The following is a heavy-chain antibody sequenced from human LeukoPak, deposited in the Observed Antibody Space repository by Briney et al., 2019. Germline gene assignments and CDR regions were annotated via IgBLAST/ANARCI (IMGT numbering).Heavy chain of an antibody. CDR1: GYTFTSYA. V-gene: IGHV1-3*01. CDR3: ASQGYCSSTSCYRHYYYGMDV. J-gene: IGHJ6*02. D-gene: IGHD2-2*01. Sequence: ASVKVSCKASGYTFTSYAMHWVRQAPGQRLEWMGWINAGNGNTKYSQKFQGRVTITRDRSASTAYMELRSLRSDDTAVYYCASQGYCSSTSCYRHYYYGMDVWGQGTTVTVSS. CDR2: INAGNGNT.